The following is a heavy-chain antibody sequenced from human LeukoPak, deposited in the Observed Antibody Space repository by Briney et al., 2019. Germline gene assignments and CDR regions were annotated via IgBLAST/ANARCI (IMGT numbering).Heavy chain of an antibody. CDR3: ARDGEYSYGGFDP. V-gene: IGHV4-30-4*01. D-gene: IGHD5-18*01. J-gene: IGHJ5*02. Sequence: PSKTLSLTCTVSGGSISSGDYYWSWIRQPPGKGLEWIGYIYYSGSTYYNPSLKSRVTISVDTSTNQFSLKLSSVTAADTAVYYCARDGEYSYGGFDPWGQGTLVTVSS. CDR1: GGSISSGDYY. CDR2: IYYSGST.